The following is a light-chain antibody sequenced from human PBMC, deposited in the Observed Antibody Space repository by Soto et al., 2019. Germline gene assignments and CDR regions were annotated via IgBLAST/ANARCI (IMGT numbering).Light chain of an antibody. J-gene: IGKJ3*01. V-gene: IGKV3-20*01. Sequence: PGERATLSCRASRTVDGNYLAWYHQKPGQPPRILIHSASTRAPGIPDRFSASGAGTDFNLTISSLEPEDSAVYYCQQYSASPRTFGPGTKGDIK. CDR2: SAS. CDR3: QQYSASPRT. CDR1: RTVDGNY.